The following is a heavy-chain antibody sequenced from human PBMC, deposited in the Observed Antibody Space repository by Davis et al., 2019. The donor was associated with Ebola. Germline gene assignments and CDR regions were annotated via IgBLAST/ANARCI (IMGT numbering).Heavy chain of an antibody. Sequence: SETLSLTCTVSGGSISSGDYYWSWIRQPPGKGLEWIGYIYYSGSTYYNPSLKSRVTISVDTSKNQFSLKLSSVTAADTAVYYCASLYYYDSSGLTGLWGYFDLWGRGTLVTVSS. D-gene: IGHD3-22*01. CDR2: IYYSGST. CDR3: ASLYYYDSSGLTGLWGYFDL. V-gene: IGHV4-30-4*01. CDR1: GGSISSGDYY. J-gene: IGHJ2*01.